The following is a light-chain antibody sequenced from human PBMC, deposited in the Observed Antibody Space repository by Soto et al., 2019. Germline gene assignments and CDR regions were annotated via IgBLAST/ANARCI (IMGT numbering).Light chain of an antibody. V-gene: IGKV3-20*01. Sequence: EIVLTQSPGTLYLSPGERATLTCRASQSVSTWYLAWYQQKPGQAPRLLISSASNRAIGIPDQFSGSGSGTDFAITISRLEPEDFAVYFCQHSGDSPTFGQGTQVAIK. J-gene: IGKJ2*01. CDR2: SAS. CDR3: QHSGDSPT. CDR1: QSVSTWY.